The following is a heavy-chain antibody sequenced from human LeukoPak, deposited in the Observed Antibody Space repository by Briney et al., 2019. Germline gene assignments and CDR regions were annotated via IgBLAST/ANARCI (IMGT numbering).Heavy chain of an antibody. J-gene: IGHJ4*02. CDR3: ARDFDDVNGDFYYIPDY. CDR2: IRYDGTKK. V-gene: IGHV3-30*02. Sequence: QTGGSLRLSCAASGFNFSRNGMHWVRQAPGKGLEWVAFIRYDGTKKFYGDSVRGRFTISRDNSKNTLYLQMNNLRDEDTAVYNCARDFDDVNGDFYYIPDYWGQGMLVTVSA. CDR1: GFNFSRNG. D-gene: IGHD2-21*02.